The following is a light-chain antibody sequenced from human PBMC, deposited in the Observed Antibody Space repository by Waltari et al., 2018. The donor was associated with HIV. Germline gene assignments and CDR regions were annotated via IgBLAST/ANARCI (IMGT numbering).Light chain of an antibody. CDR3: ATWDDTLSGPV. J-gene: IGLJ3*02. CDR1: ISKIGSNS. CDR2: SNN. Sequence: QSVLTQPTSASGPPGQKITISCSGKISKIGSNSVNWYQQFSGAAPNLLIFSNNQHPSGVPARFSGSKSGSAASLAISGLHSDDEAIYHCATWDDTLSGPVFGGGTKLTVL. V-gene: IGLV1-44*01.